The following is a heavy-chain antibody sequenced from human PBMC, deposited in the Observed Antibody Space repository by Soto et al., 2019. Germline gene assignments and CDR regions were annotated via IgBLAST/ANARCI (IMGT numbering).Heavy chain of an antibody. CDR3: ARARECSGGTCNNYFDY. V-gene: IGHV4-31*11. D-gene: IGHD2-15*01. Sequence: SETLSLTCAVSGYSISIGGYYWIWIRQHPGNCLEWIGYIYYSGSTYYNPSLKSGFTISVDTSKTQFSLKLTFVTAADTAVYYCARARECSGGTCNNYFDYWGQGTLVTVSS. CDR2: IYYSGST. CDR1: GYSISIGGYY. J-gene: IGHJ4*02.